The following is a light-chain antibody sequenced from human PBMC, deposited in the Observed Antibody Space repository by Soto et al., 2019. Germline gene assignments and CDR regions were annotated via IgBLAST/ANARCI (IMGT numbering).Light chain of an antibody. J-gene: IGKJ5*01. CDR1: QSVGSSY. V-gene: IGKV3-20*01. CDR2: AAS. CDR3: QQYRISPPNT. Sequence: EIVLTQSPGTLSLSPGERATLSCRASQSVGSSYLAWYQQKPGQAPRLLIYAASSRATGVPERFSGSGSGTDFTLTTSRLEPEDFAVYYCQQYRISPPNTFGQGTRLETK.